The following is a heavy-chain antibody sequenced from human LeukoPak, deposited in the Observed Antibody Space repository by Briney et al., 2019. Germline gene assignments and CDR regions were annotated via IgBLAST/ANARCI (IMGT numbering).Heavy chain of an antibody. J-gene: IGHJ5*02. V-gene: IGHV3-23*01. CDR1: GFTFSNHG. CDR2: ISPGGDIT. CDR3: AKKYSTGLDP. D-gene: IGHD1-26*01. Sequence: GGTLRLSCAASGFTFSNHGMNWVRQAPGKGLEWVSGISPGGDITYYADSVQGWFTISRDNPKNTLYLQMNSLRAEDTAVYYCAKKYSTGLDPWGQGTLVTVSS.